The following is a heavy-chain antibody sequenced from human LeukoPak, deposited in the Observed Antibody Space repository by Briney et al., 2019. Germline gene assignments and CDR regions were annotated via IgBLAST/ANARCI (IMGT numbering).Heavy chain of an antibody. Sequence: SETLSLTCTVSGGSISTYYWNWIRQPPGKGLERIGNIYYSGSTNYNPSLKSRVTISVDTSRNQFSLKLNSVTAADTAVYYCAKSNDYGLIDIWGQGTMVTVSS. V-gene: IGHV4-59*12. CDR2: IYYSGST. CDR1: GGSISTYY. CDR3: AKSNDYGLIDI. D-gene: IGHD3-16*01. J-gene: IGHJ3*02.